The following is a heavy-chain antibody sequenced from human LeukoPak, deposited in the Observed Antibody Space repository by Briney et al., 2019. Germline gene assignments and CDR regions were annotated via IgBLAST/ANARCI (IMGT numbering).Heavy chain of an antibody. CDR3: ARGFDY. V-gene: IGHV1-8*02. CDR1: RGPFSSYA. J-gene: IGHJ4*02. Sequence: ASVKVSCKPARGPFSSYAINWVRQATGQRPEGMGWMHPNSGNTGFTHKLQARVTMTTNNPISTAYMELSRLRSEDTAVYCGARGFDYWGQGTLVTVSS. CDR2: MHPNSGNT.